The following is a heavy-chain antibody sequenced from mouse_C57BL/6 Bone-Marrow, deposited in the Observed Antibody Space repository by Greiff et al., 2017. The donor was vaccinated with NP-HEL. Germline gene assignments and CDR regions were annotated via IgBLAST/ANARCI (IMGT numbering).Heavy chain of an antibody. Sequence: VMLVESGGGLVQPGGSLSLSCAASGFTFTDYYMSWVRQPPGKALEWLGFIRNKANGYTTEYSASVKGRFTISRDNSQSILYLQMNALRAEDSATYYCARYYYGSSYGYAMDYWGQGTSVTVSS. CDR1: GFTFTDYY. D-gene: IGHD1-1*01. J-gene: IGHJ4*01. V-gene: IGHV7-3*01. CDR2: IRNKANGYTT. CDR3: ARYYYGSSYGYAMDY.